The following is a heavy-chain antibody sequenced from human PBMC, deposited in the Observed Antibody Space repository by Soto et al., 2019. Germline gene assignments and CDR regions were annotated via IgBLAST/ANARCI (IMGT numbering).Heavy chain of an antibody. CDR2: ISGSGGST. Sequence: EVQLLESGGGLVQPGGSLRLSCAASGVTFSSDAMSWGRQAPGKGLEWVSAISGSGGSTYYADSVQGRFTISRDNSKNTLYRQMNSLRAEDTAVYYCAKGPFSRPKPFGPWGQGTLVTVSS. D-gene: IGHD3-3*01. V-gene: IGHV3-23*01. CDR3: AKGPFSRPKPFGP. J-gene: IGHJ5*02. CDR1: GVTFSSDA.